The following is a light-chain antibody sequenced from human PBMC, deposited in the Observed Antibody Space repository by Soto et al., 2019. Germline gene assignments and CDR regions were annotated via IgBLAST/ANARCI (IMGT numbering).Light chain of an antibody. J-gene: IGKJ5*01. CDR2: GAS. CDR1: QSVSSN. Sequence: EIVMTQSPATLSVSPGERATLSCRASQSVSSNLAWYQQKPGQAPRLLIYGASTRETGIPARFSGSGAGTECTRTISSLQSEDVAVYYCQQYNNWMITFGQGTRLEIK. V-gene: IGKV3D-15*01. CDR3: QQYNNWMIT.